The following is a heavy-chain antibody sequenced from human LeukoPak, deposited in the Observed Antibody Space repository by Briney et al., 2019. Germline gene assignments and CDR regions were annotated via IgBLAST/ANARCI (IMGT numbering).Heavy chain of an antibody. CDR2: MNPNSGNT. V-gene: IGHV1-8*01. D-gene: IGHD3-22*01. J-gene: IGHJ6*02. CDR3: ARGIDYYDSRPMDV. Sequence: ASVEVSCKASGYTFTSYDINWVRQATGQGLEWMGWMNPNSGNTGYAQKFQGRVTMTRNTSISTAYMELSSLRSEDTAVYYCARGIDYYDSRPMDVWGQGTTVTVSS. CDR1: GYTFTSYD.